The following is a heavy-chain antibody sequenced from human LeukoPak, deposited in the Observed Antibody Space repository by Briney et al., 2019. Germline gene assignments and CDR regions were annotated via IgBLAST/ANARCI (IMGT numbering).Heavy chain of an antibody. CDR1: GGSISSYY. CDR3: ARAPALVFGVVIYYFDY. CDR2: IYTSGST. V-gene: IGHV4-4*07. D-gene: IGHD3-3*01. J-gene: IGHJ4*02. Sequence: PSETLSLTCTVSGGSISSYYWSWIRQPAGKGLEWIGRIYTSGSTNYNPSLKSRVTMSVDTSKNQLSLKLSSVTAADTAVYYCARAPALVFGVVIYYFDYWGQGTLVTVSS.